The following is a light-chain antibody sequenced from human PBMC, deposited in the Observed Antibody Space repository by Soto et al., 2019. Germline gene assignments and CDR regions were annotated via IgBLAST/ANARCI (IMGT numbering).Light chain of an antibody. J-gene: IGKJ2*02. CDR3: QQSYSTPRT. V-gene: IGKV1-39*01. CDR1: QSISSY. Sequence: DIQMTQPPSSLSASVGARVTITCRASQSISSYLNWYQQKPGKAPTLLLYAAFSLQSVVPSGFSGSGSGTDFTLTISSLQPADLATYYCQQSYSTPRTFGQWTKLEIK. CDR2: AAF.